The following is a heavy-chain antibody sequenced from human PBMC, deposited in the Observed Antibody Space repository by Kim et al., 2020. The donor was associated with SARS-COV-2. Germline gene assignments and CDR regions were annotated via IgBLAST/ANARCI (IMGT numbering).Heavy chain of an antibody. CDR3: ATVAYRIYDSGGYYGWYFDN. J-gene: IGHJ4*02. CDR2: FDPEDGET. CDR1: GYTLTELS. V-gene: IGHV1-24*01. Sequence: ASVKVSCKVSGYTLTELSMHWVRQAPGKGLEWMGGFDPEDGETIYAQKFQGRVTMTEDTSTDTAYMELSSLRSEDTAVYYCATVAYRIYDSGGYYGWYFDNWGQRTLVTVSS. D-gene: IGHD3-22*01.